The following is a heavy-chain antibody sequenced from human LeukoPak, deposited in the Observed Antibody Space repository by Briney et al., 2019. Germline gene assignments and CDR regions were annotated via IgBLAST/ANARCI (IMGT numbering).Heavy chain of an antibody. CDR3: ARAGWIITSGIDY. Sequence: PSETLSLTCAVSGYSIGRGYYWALIRQPPGKGLEWIGTVYHTGSTYYNPSLDSRVTISVDTSKNEFSLNLKSVTAADTAVYYCARAGWIITSGIDYWGQGALVTVSS. D-gene: IGHD3-10*01. V-gene: IGHV4-38-2*01. CDR2: VYHTGST. J-gene: IGHJ4*02. CDR1: GYSIGRGYY.